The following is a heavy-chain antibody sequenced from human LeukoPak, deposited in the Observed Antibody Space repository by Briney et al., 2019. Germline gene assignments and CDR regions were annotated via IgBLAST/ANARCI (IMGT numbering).Heavy chain of an antibody. V-gene: IGHV4-34*01. CDR2: INHSGST. Sequence: SETLSLTCAVYGGAFSGYYWSWIRQPPGKGLGWIGEINHSGSTDYNPSLKSRVTMSVDTSKNQFSLRLSSVTAADTAGYCCARKNITMIKGTLFDYWGQGILVTVSS. D-gene: IGHD3-22*01. CDR3: ARKNITMIKGTLFDY. CDR1: GGAFSGYY. J-gene: IGHJ4*02.